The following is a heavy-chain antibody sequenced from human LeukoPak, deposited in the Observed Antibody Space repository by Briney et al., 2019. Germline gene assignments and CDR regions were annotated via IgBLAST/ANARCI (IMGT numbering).Heavy chain of an antibody. J-gene: IGHJ4*02. D-gene: IGHD3-10*01. CDR3: ARDGMVRGAKNDY. Sequence: GGSLRLSCAAAGFTFSSYEMNWVRQAPGKGLEWVSYISSSGSTIYYADSVKGRFTISRDNAKNSLYLQMNSLRAEDTAVYYCARDGMVRGAKNDYWGQGTLVTVSS. CDR2: ISSSGSTI. CDR1: GFTFSSYE. V-gene: IGHV3-48*03.